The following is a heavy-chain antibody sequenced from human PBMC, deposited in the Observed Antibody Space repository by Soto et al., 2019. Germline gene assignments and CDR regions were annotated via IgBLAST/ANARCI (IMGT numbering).Heavy chain of an antibody. J-gene: IGHJ6*02. Sequence: QVQVVQSGAEVKKPGASVKISRKASGYTFTTHAMHWVRHAPGQSLEWMGWITGGTGQTKHSQRFQGRVNITRDTSASTAYMELSSLRSEDTAVYYCARGKGMEENYYYYGLDIWGQGTTVTVSS. D-gene: IGHD1-1*01. CDR1: GYTFTTHA. V-gene: IGHV1-3*01. CDR2: ITGGTGQT. CDR3: ARGKGMEENYYYYGLDI.